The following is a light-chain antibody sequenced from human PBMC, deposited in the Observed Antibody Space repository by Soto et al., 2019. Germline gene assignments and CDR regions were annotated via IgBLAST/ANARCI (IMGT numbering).Light chain of an antibody. J-gene: IGLJ3*02. CDR1: SSYVGVYYY. Sequence: QSVLTQPASVSGSPGQSITISCTGTSSYVGVYYYVSWFQQHPGKAPKLMIYDVTKRPSGVSDRFSGSMSGNTASLTISGLQAEDEAHYYCGSYTSSNTLEMLFGGGTQLTVL. CDR3: GSYTSSNTLEML. V-gene: IGLV2-14*03. CDR2: DVT.